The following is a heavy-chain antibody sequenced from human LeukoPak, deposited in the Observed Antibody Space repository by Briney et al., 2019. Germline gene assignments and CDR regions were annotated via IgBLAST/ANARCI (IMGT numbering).Heavy chain of an antibody. J-gene: IGHJ4*02. D-gene: IGHD3-10*01. CDR1: GYSISTGYY. V-gene: IGHV4-38-2*02. Sequence: SETLSLTCTVSGYSISTGYYWDWIRQPPGKGLEWIGSIYYSGSTYYNPSLKSRVTISVDTSKNQFSLKLSSVTAADTAVYYCARDPSMIRGENTPYFDYWGQGTLVTVSS. CDR2: IYYSGST. CDR3: ARDPSMIRGENTPYFDY.